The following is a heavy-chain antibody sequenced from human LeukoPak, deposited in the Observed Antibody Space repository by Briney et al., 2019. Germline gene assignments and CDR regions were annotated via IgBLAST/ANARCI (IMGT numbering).Heavy chain of an antibody. CDR1: GFTFTYYH. J-gene: IGHJ4*02. Sequence: GGSLRLSCAAFGFTFTYYHMSWIRQAPGKGLECVSYISPGGGSKYFADSVKGRFTISRDNAKNSLYLQMNSLTAEDTAVYYCAGGRDTAVAGPGGYVDYWAQGTLVTVSS. D-gene: IGHD6-19*01. CDR3: AGGRDTAVAGPGGYVDY. CDR2: ISPGGGSK. V-gene: IGHV3-11*01.